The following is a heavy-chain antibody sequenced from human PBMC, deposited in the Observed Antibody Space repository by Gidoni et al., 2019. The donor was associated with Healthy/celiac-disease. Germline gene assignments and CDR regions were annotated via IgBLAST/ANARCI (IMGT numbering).Heavy chain of an antibody. CDR3: ARAVAAAGTGDYFDY. V-gene: IGHV4-30-4*01. D-gene: IGHD6-13*01. Sequence: DYYGSWIRQPPGKGLEWIVYIYYSGSTYYNPSLKSRVTISVDTSKNQFSLKLSSVTAADTAVYYCARAVAAAGTGDYFDYWGQGTLVTVSS. J-gene: IGHJ4*02. CDR2: IYYSGST. CDR1: DYY.